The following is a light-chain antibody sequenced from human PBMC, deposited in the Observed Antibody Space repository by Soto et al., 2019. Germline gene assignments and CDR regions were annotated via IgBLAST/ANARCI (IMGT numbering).Light chain of an antibody. CDR3: QQYYSTPPYT. J-gene: IGKJ2*01. CDR2: WAS. V-gene: IGKV4-1*01. CDR1: QSVLYSSNNKNY. Sequence: DIVMTQSPDSLAVSLGERATINCKSSQSVLYSSNNKNYLAWYQQKPGHPPKVLIYWASTRESGVPDRFSGSGSGTDFTLTISSLQAEDVAVYYCQQYYSTPPYTFGQGTKLEIK.